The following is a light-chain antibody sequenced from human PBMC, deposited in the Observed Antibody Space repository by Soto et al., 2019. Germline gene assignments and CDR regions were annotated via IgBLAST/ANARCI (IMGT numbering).Light chain of an antibody. CDR3: SSYTSSSTIV. CDR1: SSDVGGYHY. Sequence: QSALTQPASVSGSPGQSITISCTGTSSDVGGYHYVSWYQQHPGKAPKLMIYEVSNRPSGVSNRFSGSKSGNTASLTISGLQAEDEADYYCSSYTSSSTIVFGTGTKVTVL. V-gene: IGLV2-14*01. CDR2: EVS. J-gene: IGLJ1*01.